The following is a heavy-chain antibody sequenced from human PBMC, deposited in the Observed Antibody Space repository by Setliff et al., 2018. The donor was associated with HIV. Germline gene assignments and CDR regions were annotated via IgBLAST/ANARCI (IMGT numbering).Heavy chain of an antibody. Sequence: PSETLSLTCAVDGGSFSGYYWSWIRQPPGKGLEWIGEINHSGSTNCNPSLKSRVTISVDTSKNQFSLNLSSVTAADTAVYYCARGLYYGDYGYWGQGTLVTVSS. V-gene: IGHV4-34*01. CDR1: GGSFSGYY. CDR3: ARGLYYGDYGY. J-gene: IGHJ4*02. CDR2: INHSGST. D-gene: IGHD4-17*01.